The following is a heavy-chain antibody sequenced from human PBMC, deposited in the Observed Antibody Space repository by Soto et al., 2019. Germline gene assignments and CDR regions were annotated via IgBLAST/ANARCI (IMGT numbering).Heavy chain of an antibody. CDR2: TYYRSRWFN. V-gene: IGHV6-1*01. CDR3: ARDRGYSGYDPFDY. Sequence: SQTLSLTCAISGDSVSSNSAAWDCIMHSPSRVLEWLGRTYYRSRWFNDYALSVKSRIIINPDTSKNQFSLQLNSVTPEDTAVYYCARDRGYSGYDPFDYWGQGTLVTVSS. J-gene: IGHJ4*02. D-gene: IGHD5-12*01. CDR1: GDSVSSNSAA.